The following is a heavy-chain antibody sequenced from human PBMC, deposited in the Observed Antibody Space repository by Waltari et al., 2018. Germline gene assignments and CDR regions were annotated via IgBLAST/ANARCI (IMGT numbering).Heavy chain of an antibody. CDR3: TEFIPNWFET. D-gene: IGHD1-1*01. CDR2: IYRGGTT. J-gene: IGHJ5*02. CDR1: GFSVSDNY. Sequence: EVHLVESGGGLIQPGGSLRLSCAASGFSVSDNYLSWFRQAPGKGLEWVSAIYRGGTTYYGDSVKGRFTLSRDNSKNTRDLHMHSLRIEATAVYCTTEFIPNWFETWGPGTLVTVSS. V-gene: IGHV3-53*01.